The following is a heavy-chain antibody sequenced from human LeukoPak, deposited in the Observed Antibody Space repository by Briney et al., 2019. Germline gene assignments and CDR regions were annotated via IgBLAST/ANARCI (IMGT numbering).Heavy chain of an antibody. Sequence: SETLSLTCTVSGYSISSGYYWSWIRQPPGKGLEWIGEINHSGSTNYNPSLKSRVTISVDTSKNQFSLKLSSVTAADTAVYYCARVGAVVPATYYYYYMDVWGKGTTVTVSS. V-gene: IGHV4-38-2*02. J-gene: IGHJ6*03. CDR3: ARVGAVVPATYYYYYMDV. CDR2: INHSGST. CDR1: GYSISSGYY. D-gene: IGHD2-2*01.